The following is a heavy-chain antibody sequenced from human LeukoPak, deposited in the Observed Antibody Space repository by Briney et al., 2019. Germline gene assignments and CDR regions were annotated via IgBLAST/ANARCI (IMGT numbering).Heavy chain of an antibody. CDR3: AKATSIVGAANWFDP. J-gene: IGHJ5*02. D-gene: IGHD1-26*01. V-gene: IGHV3-30*02. Sequence: DSVKGRFTISRDNSKNTLYLQMNSLRSEDTTVYYCAKATSIVGAANWFDPWGQGTLVTVSS.